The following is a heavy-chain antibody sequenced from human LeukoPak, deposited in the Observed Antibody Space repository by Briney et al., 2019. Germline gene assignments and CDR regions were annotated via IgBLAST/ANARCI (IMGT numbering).Heavy chain of an antibody. CDR3: ARGGGYGSGNHYRGGAFDI. V-gene: IGHV3-53*01. D-gene: IGHD3-10*01. CDR2: IYRGGST. Sequence: PGGSLRLSCAISGFTVSDNYMTWVRQAQGKGLEWVSVIYRGGSTYYADSVKGRFTISRDNSKNMVYLQMNSLRVEDRAVYSGARGGGYGSGNHYRGGAFDIWGQGTMVTVSS. CDR1: GFTVSDNY. J-gene: IGHJ3*02.